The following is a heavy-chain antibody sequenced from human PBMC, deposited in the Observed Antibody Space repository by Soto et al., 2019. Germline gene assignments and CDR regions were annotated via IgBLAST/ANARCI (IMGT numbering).Heavy chain of an antibody. CDR3: ARGPDPTYFAP. J-gene: IGHJ4*02. CDR2: INPYNANT. Sequence: QVQLVQSGAEVKKPGASVKVSCKASGYTFTNYGISWVRQAPGQGLEWMGWINPYNANTNSAQKVQGRVTMTTDTSTSTAYMELRNLRSDDTAVYYCARGPDPTYFAPWGQGTLVTVSS. V-gene: IGHV1-18*01. CDR1: GYTFTNYG.